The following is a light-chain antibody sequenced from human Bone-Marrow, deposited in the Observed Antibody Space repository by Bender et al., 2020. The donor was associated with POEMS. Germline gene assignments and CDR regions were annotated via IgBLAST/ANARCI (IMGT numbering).Light chain of an antibody. CDR1: SSDVGGYDY. J-gene: IGLJ1*01. Sequence: QSALTQPASVSGSPGQSIAISCTGTSSDVGGYDYVSWYQQYPGKAPKLMIYDVSNRPSGVPDRFSGSKSGTSASLVITGLQAEDEADYFCQSYDSSLSGYVFGAGTKVTVL. CDR3: QSYDSSLSGYV. V-gene: IGLV2-14*03. CDR2: DVS.